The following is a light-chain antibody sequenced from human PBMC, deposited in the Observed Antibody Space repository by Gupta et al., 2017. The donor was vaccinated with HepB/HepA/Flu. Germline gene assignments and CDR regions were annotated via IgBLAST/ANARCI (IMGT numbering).Light chain of an antibody. CDR3: QLYGNSLLI. CDR2: GPS. J-gene: IGKJ4*01. Sequence: EIVLTQSPGTLSLSPGERATLSCRASQSLSNSYLAWYQQKPGQAPRLLIYGPSSRATGIPDRFSGSGSGTDFTLTISRLEPEDFAVYYCQLYGNSLLIFGGGTKVEI. V-gene: IGKV3-20*01. CDR1: QSLSNSY.